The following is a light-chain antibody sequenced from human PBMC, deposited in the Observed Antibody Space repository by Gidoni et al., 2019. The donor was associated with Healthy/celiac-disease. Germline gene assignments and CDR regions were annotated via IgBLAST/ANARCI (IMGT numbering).Light chain of an antibody. CDR2: DAS. CDR1: QSVSSY. V-gene: IGKV3-11*01. J-gene: IGKJ4*01. CDR3: QQRSNWPPLT. Sequence: EIVLTQSPATLSLSPGERATLPCSASQSVSSYLVCYHQKPGQAPRLLIYDASNKDTGIPARFSGSRSRTGVTLTISTLEPKDFAVYYCQQRSNWPPLTFGGGTKVEIK.